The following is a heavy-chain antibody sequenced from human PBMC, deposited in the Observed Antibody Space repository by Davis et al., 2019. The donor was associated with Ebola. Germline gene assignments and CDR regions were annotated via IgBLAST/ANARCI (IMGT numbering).Heavy chain of an antibody. J-gene: IGHJ6*02. V-gene: IGHV3-30*03. Sequence: GGSLRLSCAASGFTFSSYGMHWVRQAPGKGLEWVAVISYDGSNKYYADSVKGRFTISRDNAKNSLYLQMNSLRDEDTAVYYCAARIYDFWSGYYGSHYGMDVWGQGTTVTVSS. D-gene: IGHD3-3*01. CDR2: ISYDGSNK. CDR1: GFTFSSYG. CDR3: AARIYDFWSGYYGSHYGMDV.